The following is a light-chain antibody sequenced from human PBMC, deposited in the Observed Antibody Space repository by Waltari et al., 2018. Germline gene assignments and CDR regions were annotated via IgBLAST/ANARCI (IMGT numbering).Light chain of an antibody. J-gene: IGKJ4*01. V-gene: IGKV3-11*01. CDR2: DAS. CDR1: QSVSSY. CDR3: QQYYDIPLT. Sequence: EIVLTQSPATLSVSPGERATPSCTASQSVSSYLAWYQQKPGQAPRLLIYDASNRATGIPARFSGSGSGTDFTLTISSLQAEDMAIYYCQQYYDIPLTFGGGTRVEI.